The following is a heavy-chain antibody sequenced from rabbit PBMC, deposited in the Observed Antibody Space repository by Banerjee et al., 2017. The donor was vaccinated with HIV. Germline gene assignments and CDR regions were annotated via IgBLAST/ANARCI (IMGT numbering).Heavy chain of an antibody. CDR1: GFSFSSGYC. CDR2: IGVGSGGT. Sequence: QQQLEESGGGLVKPGGTLTLTCTTSGFSFSSGYCMCWVRQTPGKGLEWIGCIGVGSGGTNYASWAKGRFTSTKTSSTTVTLQMTSLTAADTATYFCARDSTASSGYEFSLWGPGTLVTVS. V-gene: IGHV1S45*01. D-gene: IGHD1-1*01. J-gene: IGHJ4*01. CDR3: ARDSTASSGYEFSL.